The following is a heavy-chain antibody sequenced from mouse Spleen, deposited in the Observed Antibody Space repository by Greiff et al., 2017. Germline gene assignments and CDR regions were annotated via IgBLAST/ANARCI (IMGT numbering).Heavy chain of an antibody. CDR3: ARRDYGTPYAMDY. Sequence: VQLQQSGAELARPGASVKMSCKASGYTFTSYTMHWVKQRPGQGLEWIGYINPSSGYTKYNQKFKDKATLTADKSSSTAYMQLSSLTSEDSAVYYCARRDYGTPYAMDYWGQGTSVTVSS. CDR2: INPSSGYT. D-gene: IGHD1-1*01. V-gene: IGHV1-4*01. J-gene: IGHJ4*01. CDR1: GYTFTSYT.